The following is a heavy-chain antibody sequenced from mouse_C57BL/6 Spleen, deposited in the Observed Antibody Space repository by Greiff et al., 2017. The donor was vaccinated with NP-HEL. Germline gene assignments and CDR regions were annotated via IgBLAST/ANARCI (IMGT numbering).Heavy chain of an antibody. CDR2: ISSGGDYI. Sequence: DVKLQESGEGLVKPGGSLKLSCAASGFTFSSYAMSWVRQTPEKRLEWVAYISSGGDYIYYADTVKGRFTISRDNARNTLYLQMSSLKSEDTAMYYCTRGITTVVHWYFDVWGTGTTVTVSS. V-gene: IGHV5-9-1*02. CDR3: TRGITTVVHWYFDV. D-gene: IGHD1-1*01. J-gene: IGHJ1*03. CDR1: GFTFSSYA.